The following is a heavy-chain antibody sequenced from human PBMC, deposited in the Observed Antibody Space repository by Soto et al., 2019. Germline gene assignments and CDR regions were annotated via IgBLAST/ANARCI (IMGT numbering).Heavy chain of an antibody. CDR2: IYYSGST. J-gene: IGHJ4*02. D-gene: IGHD3-3*01. Sequence: ETLSLTCTFSVGSISSSSYYWGWIRQPPGKGLEWIGSIYYSGSTYYNPSLKSRVTISVDTSKNQFSLKLSSVTAADTAVYYCARHPAYDFWSGYYMAYFDYWGQGTLVTVSS. CDR1: VGSISSSSYY. CDR3: ARHPAYDFWSGYYMAYFDY. V-gene: IGHV4-39*01.